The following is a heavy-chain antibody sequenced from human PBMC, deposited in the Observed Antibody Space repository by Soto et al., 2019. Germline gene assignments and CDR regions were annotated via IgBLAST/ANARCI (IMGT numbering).Heavy chain of an antibody. CDR3: ARGSSSSWENYGMDV. CDR2: IYYSGST. Sequence: QVQLQESGPGLVKPSETLSLTCTVSGGSISSYYWSWIRQPPGKGLEWIGYIYYSGSTNYNPSLKSLCTISVDTYKNQFSLKLRSVTAADTAVYYCARGSSSSWENYGMDVWGQGTTVTVSS. CDR1: GGSISSYY. J-gene: IGHJ6*02. V-gene: IGHV4-59*01. D-gene: IGHD6-13*01.